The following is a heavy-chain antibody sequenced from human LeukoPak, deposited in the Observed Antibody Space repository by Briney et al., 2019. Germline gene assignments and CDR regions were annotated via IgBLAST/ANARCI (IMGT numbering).Heavy chain of an antibody. Sequence: GASLQISCKGSGYSFTNYWIAWVRQLPGKGLERMGVIYPGDSDTRYSPSFQGQVTISADKSISTAYLQWSSLKASDSAMYYCTRASGGNSYNYWGQGTLVTVSS. CDR2: IYPGDSDT. V-gene: IGHV5-51*01. D-gene: IGHD4-23*01. CDR3: TRASGGNSYNY. J-gene: IGHJ4*02. CDR1: GYSFTNYW.